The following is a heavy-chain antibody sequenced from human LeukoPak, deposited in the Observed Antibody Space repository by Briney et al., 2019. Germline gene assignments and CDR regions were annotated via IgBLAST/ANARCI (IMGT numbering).Heavy chain of an antibody. CDR1: GFTFSSYA. CDR2: ISGTGGNT. J-gene: IGHJ6*02. CDR3: AKDNIASHFRYDGMDV. D-gene: IGHD3-16*01. Sequence: GGSLRLSCAASGFTFSSYAMNWVRQAPGKGLEWVSTISGTGGNTYYADSVKGRFTISRDNSKNTLSLQMNSLRAEDTAVYYCAKDNIASHFRYDGMDVWGQGTTVTVSS. V-gene: IGHV3-23*01.